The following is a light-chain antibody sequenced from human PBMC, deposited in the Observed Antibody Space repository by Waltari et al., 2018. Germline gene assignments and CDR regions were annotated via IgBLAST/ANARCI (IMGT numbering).Light chain of an antibody. Sequence: QSALTQPASVSGSPGQSITISCTGTSSDIGAYNFVSWYQKHPGKAPKVMIYDVNTRPSGGSSRFSGSKSGNTASLTISGLQAEDEADYYCSSYTTGSTRYVFGSGTKVTVL. V-gene: IGLV2-14*03. CDR3: SSYTTGSTRYV. CDR2: DVN. CDR1: SSDIGAYNF. J-gene: IGLJ1*01.